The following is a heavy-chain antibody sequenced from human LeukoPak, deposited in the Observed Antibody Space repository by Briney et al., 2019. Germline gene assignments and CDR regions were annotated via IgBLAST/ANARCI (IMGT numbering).Heavy chain of an antibody. CDR3: ARGSYYYDSSGFDAFDI. Sequence: PGGSLRLSCAASGFTFRNYGMHWVRQAPGKGLEWVAIIWYDGSNKYYADSVKGRFTISRDNSKNTLYLQMNSLRAEDTAVYYCARGSYYYDSSGFDAFDIWGQGTMVTVSS. V-gene: IGHV3-30*02. CDR2: IWYDGSNK. D-gene: IGHD3-22*01. CDR1: GFTFRNYG. J-gene: IGHJ3*02.